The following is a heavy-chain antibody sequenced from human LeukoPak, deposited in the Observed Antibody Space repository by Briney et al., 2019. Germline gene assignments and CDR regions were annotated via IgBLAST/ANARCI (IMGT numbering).Heavy chain of an antibody. CDR3: ARGATPYYYYMDV. CDR1: GYTFTGYY. J-gene: IGHJ6*03. D-gene: IGHD1-26*01. V-gene: IGHV1-2*06. CDR2: INPNSGGT. Sequence: ASVKVSCKASGYTFTGYYMHWVRQAPGQGLEWMGRINPNSGGTNYAQKFQGRVTVTRDTSISTAYMELSRLRSDDTAVYYCARGATPYYYYMDVWGKGTTVTVSS.